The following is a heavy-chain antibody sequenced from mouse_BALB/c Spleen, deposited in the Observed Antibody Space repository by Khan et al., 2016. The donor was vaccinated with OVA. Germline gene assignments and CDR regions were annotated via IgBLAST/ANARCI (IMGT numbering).Heavy chain of an antibody. V-gene: IGHV10S3*01. CDR1: GFTFNTNA. CDR3: VRGRDWDQPWFAY. J-gene: IGHJ3*01. CDR2: IRSKSNNYAT. Sequence: EVQLVETGGGLVQPKGSLKLSCAASGFTFNTNAMNWVRQAPGKGLEWVARIRSKSNNYATYYADSVKDRFTISRDDSQSMLYLQMNKLKTEDTAMYYCVRGRDWDQPWFAYWGQGTLVTVSA. D-gene: IGHD4-1*01.